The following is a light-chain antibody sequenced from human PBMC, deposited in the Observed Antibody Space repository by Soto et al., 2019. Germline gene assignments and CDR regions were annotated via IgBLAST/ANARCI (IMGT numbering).Light chain of an antibody. CDR1: MRDIGAYNL. CDR3: SSFTTKSTLI. Sequence: QSALTQPASVSGSPGQSITISCAGTMRDIGAYNLVSWYQQHPGKAPQLIIYEVRNRPSGISFRFSGSKSDKTASLTISGLQAEDEADYYCSSFTTKSTLIFGGGTKVTVL. J-gene: IGLJ2*01. CDR2: EVR. V-gene: IGLV2-14*03.